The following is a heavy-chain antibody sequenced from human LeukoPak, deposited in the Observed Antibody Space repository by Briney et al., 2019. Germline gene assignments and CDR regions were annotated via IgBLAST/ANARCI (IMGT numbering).Heavy chain of an antibody. CDR2: ISGSGGST. Sequence: GGSLRLSCAASGFTFSSYAMSWVRQAPGKGQEWVSAISGSGGSTYYADSVKGRFTISRDNSKNTLYLQMNSLRAEDTAVYYCANGYSSGWLQGGYYYYGMDVWGQGTTVTVSS. D-gene: IGHD6-19*01. CDR1: GFTFSSYA. V-gene: IGHV3-23*01. J-gene: IGHJ6*02. CDR3: ANGYSSGWLQGGYYYYGMDV.